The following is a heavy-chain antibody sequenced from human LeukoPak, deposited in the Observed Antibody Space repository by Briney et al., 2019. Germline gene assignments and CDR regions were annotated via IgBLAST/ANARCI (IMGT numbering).Heavy chain of an antibody. V-gene: IGHV4-34*01. J-gene: IGHJ2*01. CDR2: IYHSGST. CDR3: ARDCYAYYDILTGYSRYFDL. D-gene: IGHD3-9*01. CDR1: GGSFSGYY. Sequence: PSETLSLTCAVYGGSFSGYYWSWIRQPPGKGLEWIGSIYHSGSTYYNPSLKSRVTISVDTSKNQFSLKLSSVTAADAAVYYCARDCYAYYDILTGYSRYFDLWGRGTLVTVSS.